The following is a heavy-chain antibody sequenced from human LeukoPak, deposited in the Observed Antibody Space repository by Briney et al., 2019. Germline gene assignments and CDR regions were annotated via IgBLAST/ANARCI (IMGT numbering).Heavy chain of an antibody. J-gene: IGHJ5*02. Sequence: GESLKISCKGSGYSINNYWIGWVRQMPGKGLEWMGIIYPADSNIRYSPSFQGQVTISADKSISTVYLQWSSLKASDTAMYYCARQEYCSGGSCYTWFDPWGQGTLVTVSS. D-gene: IGHD2-15*01. CDR3: ARQEYCSGGSCYTWFDP. CDR1: GYSINNYW. CDR2: IYPADSNI. V-gene: IGHV5-51*01.